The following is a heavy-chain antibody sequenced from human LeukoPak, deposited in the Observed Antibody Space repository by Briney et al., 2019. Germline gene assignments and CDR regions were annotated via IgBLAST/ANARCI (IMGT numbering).Heavy chain of an antibody. J-gene: IGHJ3*02. D-gene: IGHD3-22*01. CDR3: ARQHITMIVAGGAFDI. V-gene: IGHV3-48*04. CDR1: GFTFSDYT. CDR2: IDLSGNTL. Sequence: GGSLRLSCAASGFTFSDYTMNWVRQAPGKGLEWVSYIDLSGNTLYYVDSVKGRFTISRDNAKNSLYLQMNSLRAEDTAVYYCARQHITMIVAGGAFDIWGQGTMVTVSS.